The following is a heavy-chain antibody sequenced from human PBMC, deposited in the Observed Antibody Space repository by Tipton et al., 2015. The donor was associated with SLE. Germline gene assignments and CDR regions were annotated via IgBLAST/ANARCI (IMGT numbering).Heavy chain of an antibody. Sequence: TLSLTCAVYGGPLTDYYWGWIRQPPGKGLEWIANVYVGGSTYYNPSLKSRVTISVDTSKNQFSLKLSSVTAADTAVYYCARAGILTGYYPYFDYWGQGTLVTVSS. D-gene: IGHD3-9*01. J-gene: IGHJ4*02. V-gene: IGHV4-34*01. CDR1: GGPLTDYY. CDR3: ARAGILTGYYPYFDY. CDR2: VYVGGST.